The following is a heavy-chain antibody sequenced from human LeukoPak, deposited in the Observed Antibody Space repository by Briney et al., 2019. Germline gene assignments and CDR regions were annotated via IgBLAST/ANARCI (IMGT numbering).Heavy chain of an antibody. CDR3: AKDGSGWYYGTDY. D-gene: IGHD6-19*01. CDR1: GFTFSSYG. J-gene: IGHJ4*02. Sequence: PGRSLRLSCAASGFTFSSYGMHWVRQAPGKGLEWVAVISYDGSNKYYADSVKGRFTISGDNSKNTLYLQMNSLRAEDTAVYYCAKDGSGWYYGTDYWGQGTLVTVSS. CDR2: ISYDGSNK. V-gene: IGHV3-30*18.